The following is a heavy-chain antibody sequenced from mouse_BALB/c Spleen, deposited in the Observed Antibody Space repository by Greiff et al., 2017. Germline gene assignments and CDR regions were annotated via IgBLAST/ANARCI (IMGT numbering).Heavy chain of an antibody. Sequence: EVMLVESGAELVKPGASVKLSCTASGFNIKDTYMHWVKQRPEQGLEWIGRIDPANGNTKYDPKFQGKATITADTSSNTAYLQLSSLTSEDTAVYYCARESGVVGYYAMDYWGQGTSVTVSS. V-gene: IGHV14-3*02. CDR1: GFNIKDTY. D-gene: IGHD1-1*01. J-gene: IGHJ4*01. CDR3: ARESGVVGYYAMDY. CDR2: IDPANGNT.